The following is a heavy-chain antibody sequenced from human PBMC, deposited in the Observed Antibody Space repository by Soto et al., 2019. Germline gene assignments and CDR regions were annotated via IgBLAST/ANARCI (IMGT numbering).Heavy chain of an antibody. Sequence: PSETLSLTCTVSGGSISSYYWSWIRQPPGKGLEWIGYIYYSGSTNYNPSLKSRVTISVDTSKNQFSLKLSSVTAADTAVYYCARHSQGYSSGWYLDYFDYWGQGTLVTAPQ. D-gene: IGHD6-19*01. CDR2: IYYSGST. V-gene: IGHV4-59*08. CDR1: GGSISSYY. J-gene: IGHJ4*02. CDR3: ARHSQGYSSGWYLDYFDY.